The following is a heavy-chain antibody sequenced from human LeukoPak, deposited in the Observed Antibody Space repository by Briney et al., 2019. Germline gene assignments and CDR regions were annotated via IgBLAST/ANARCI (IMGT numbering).Heavy chain of an antibody. CDR2: IISSGEGT. V-gene: IGHV3-23*01. J-gene: IGHJ4*02. CDR3: AKDRPNYYGSNGHYYRRNGDY. CDR1: GFTFNIYA. D-gene: IGHD3-22*01. Sequence: PGGSLRLSCAASGFTFNIYAMSWVRQAPGRGLEWVSSIISSGEGTWYSDSLKGRFTISRDNTKTTLSLQMNRLSSEDTGIYYCAKDRPNYYGSNGHYYRRNGDYWGQGTQVTVSS.